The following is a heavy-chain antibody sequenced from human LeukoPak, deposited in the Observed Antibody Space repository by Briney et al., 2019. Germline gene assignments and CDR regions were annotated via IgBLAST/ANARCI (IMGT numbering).Heavy chain of an antibody. Sequence: GGSLRLSCAASGFTFSSYSFSWVRQAPGKGLEWVSAISIGGDSTYYAESVKGRFTISRDNSKNTLYLQMNSLRAEDTAVYYCARGKGNSYGHHDAFDIWGQGTMVTVSS. CDR2: ISIGGDST. J-gene: IGHJ3*02. CDR1: GFTFSSYS. D-gene: IGHD5-18*01. CDR3: ARGKGNSYGHHDAFDI. V-gene: IGHV3-23*01.